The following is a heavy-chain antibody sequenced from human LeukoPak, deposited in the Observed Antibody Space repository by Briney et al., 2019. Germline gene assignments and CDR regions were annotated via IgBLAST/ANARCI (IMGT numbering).Heavy chain of an antibody. CDR1: GFTFSSYV. D-gene: IGHD3-3*01. V-gene: IGHV3-23*01. CDR3: AKDLGIFGVATGAFDI. CDR2: ISGSGGST. J-gene: IGHJ3*02. Sequence: GGSLRLSCAASGFTFSSYVMSWVRQAPGKGLEWVSAISGSGGSTYYADSVKGRFTISRDNSKNTLYLQMNSLRAEDTAVYYCAKDLGIFGVATGAFDIWGQGTMVTVSS.